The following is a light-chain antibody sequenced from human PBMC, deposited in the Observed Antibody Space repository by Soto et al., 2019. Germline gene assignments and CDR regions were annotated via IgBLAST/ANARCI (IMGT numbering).Light chain of an antibody. J-gene: IGKJ1*01. Sequence: EVVMTQSPASLSVSPGERATLSCRASQNIRNNLAWYQQKPGQSPRLLISGASTREAGIPGRFSGSGSGTEFTLIISSLQSEDFAIYYCQQYNNWLPWTFGQGTKVELK. V-gene: IGKV3-15*01. CDR2: GAS. CDR3: QQYNNWLPWT. CDR1: QNIRNN.